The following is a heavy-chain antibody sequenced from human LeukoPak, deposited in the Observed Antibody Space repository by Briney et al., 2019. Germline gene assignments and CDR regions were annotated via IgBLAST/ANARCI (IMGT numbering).Heavy chain of an antibody. D-gene: IGHD3-10*01. CDR1: GFTFNTYS. V-gene: IGHV3-21*03. Sequence: GGSLRLSCAASGFTFNTYSMNWVRQAPGKGLEWVSSISDNSNYIYYSDSVEGRFTISRDNAKNTLYLQMNSLKTEDTAVYYCTTDHLWFGLHEESVWGKGTTVTVSS. CDR3: TTDHLWFGLHEESV. CDR2: ISDNSNYI. J-gene: IGHJ6*04.